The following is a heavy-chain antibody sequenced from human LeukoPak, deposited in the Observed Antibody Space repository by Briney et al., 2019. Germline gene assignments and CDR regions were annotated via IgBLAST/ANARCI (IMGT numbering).Heavy chain of an antibody. CDR1: GFTFSSFD. Sequence: PGRTLRLSGAASGFTFSSFDMHWVRQAPGRGLEWVALILYDEKYYADTVKGRFTISRDNSKNILYLQMDSLRVEDTAVYYCARYCSGGCYSGVDYWGQGTLVTVSS. D-gene: IGHD2-15*01. V-gene: IGHV3-33*05. J-gene: IGHJ4*02. CDR3: ARYCSGGCYSGVDY. CDR2: ILYDEK.